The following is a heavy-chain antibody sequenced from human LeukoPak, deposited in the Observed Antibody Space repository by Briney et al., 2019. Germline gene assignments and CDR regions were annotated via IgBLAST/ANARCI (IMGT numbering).Heavy chain of an antibody. J-gene: IGHJ4*02. CDR3: ARAEYYDSSGYYRGWYFDY. Sequence: ASVKVSCKASGGTFSSYAISWVRQAPGQGLEWMGRIIPIFGIANYAQKFQGRVTITADKSTSTAYMGLSSLRSEDTAVYYCARAEYYDSSGYYRGWYFDYWGQGTLVTVSS. CDR2: IIPIFGIA. D-gene: IGHD3-22*01. V-gene: IGHV1-69*04. CDR1: GGTFSSYA.